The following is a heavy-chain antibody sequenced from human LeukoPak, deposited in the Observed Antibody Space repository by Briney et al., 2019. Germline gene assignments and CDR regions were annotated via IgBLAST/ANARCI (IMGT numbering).Heavy chain of an antibody. V-gene: IGHV4-34*01. Sequence: SETLSLTCAVYGGSFSGYYWSWIRQPPGKGLEWIGEINHSGSTNYNPSLKSRVTISVDTSKNQFSLKLSSVTAADTAVYYCARRFVPNYYGSGSYYPNYYYYGMDVWGQGTTVTVSS. CDR2: INHSGST. CDR1: GGSFSGYY. CDR3: ARRFVPNYYGSGSYYPNYYYYGMDV. J-gene: IGHJ6*02. D-gene: IGHD3-10*01.